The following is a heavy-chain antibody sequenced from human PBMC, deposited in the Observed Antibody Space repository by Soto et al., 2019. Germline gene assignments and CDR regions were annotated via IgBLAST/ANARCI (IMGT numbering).Heavy chain of an antibody. D-gene: IGHD2-21*01. V-gene: IGHV3-33*01. CDR3: ARNSVRVWGSPYSLHFDY. J-gene: IGHJ4*02. CDR2: IWYDGSNK. Sequence: GGSLRLSCAASGFTFSSYGMHWVRQAPGKGLEWVAVIWYDGSNKYYADSVKGRFTISRDNSKNTLYLQMNSLRAEDTAVYYCARNSVRVWGSPYSLHFDYWGQGTLVTVSS. CDR1: GFTFSSYG.